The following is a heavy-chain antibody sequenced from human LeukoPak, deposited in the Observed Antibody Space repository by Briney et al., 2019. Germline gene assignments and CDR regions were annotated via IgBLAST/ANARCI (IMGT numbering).Heavy chain of an antibody. CDR1: GGSISSYY. CDR2: IYYSGST. J-gene: IGHJ4*02. D-gene: IGHD2-2*01. V-gene: IGHV4-59*01. CDR3: ARESRVKVPAAFDY. Sequence: SETLSLTCTVSGGSISSYYWSWIRQPPGKGLEWIGYIYYSGSTNYNPSLKSRVTISVDTSKNQFSLKLSSVTAADTAVYYCARESRVKVPAAFDYWGQGTLVTVSS.